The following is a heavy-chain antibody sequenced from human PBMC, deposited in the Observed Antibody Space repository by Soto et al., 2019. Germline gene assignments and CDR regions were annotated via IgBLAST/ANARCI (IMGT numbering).Heavy chain of an antibody. D-gene: IGHD2-15*01. CDR2: IIPIFGTA. CDR1: GGTFSSYA. V-gene: IGHV1-69*01. Sequence: QVQLVQSGAEVKKPGSSVKVSCKASGGTFSSYAISWVRQAPGQGLEWMGGIIPIFGTANYAQKFQGRVTITADESTSKAYMGVGRLRSEDTAVYCWGGGGGAGIVVVGSFDYWGQGTLVTVSS. J-gene: IGHJ4*02. CDR3: GGGGGAGIVVVGSFDY.